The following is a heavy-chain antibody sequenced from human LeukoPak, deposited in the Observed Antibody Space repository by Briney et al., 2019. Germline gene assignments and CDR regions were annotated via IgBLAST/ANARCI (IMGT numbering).Heavy chain of an antibody. D-gene: IGHD3-9*01. V-gene: IGHV4-4*08. J-gene: IGHJ4*02. CDR3: ARFPYFEGFDY. CDR1: GGSIESYY. CDR2: IAASGTT. Sequence: PSETLSLTCSVSGGSIESYYWSWIRQPPGKGLEFIGYIAASGTTKHNPSFKSRVTLSMDTSKNQFSLKLRSVTAADTAVYFCARFPYFEGFDYWGQGTQVIVSS.